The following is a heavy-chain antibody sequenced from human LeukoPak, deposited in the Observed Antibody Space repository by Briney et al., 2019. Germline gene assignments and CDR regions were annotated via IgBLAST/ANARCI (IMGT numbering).Heavy chain of an antibody. CDR2: ISSSSSYI. Sequence: PGGSLRPSCAASGFTFSSYSMNWVRQAPGKGLEWVSSISSSSSYIYYADSVKGRFTISRDNAKNSLYLQMNSLRAEDTAVYYCATFQDGSSTSFHDYWGQGTLVTVSS. CDR3: ATFQDGSSTSFHDY. V-gene: IGHV3-21*01. J-gene: IGHJ4*02. CDR1: GFTFSSYS. D-gene: IGHD2-2*01.